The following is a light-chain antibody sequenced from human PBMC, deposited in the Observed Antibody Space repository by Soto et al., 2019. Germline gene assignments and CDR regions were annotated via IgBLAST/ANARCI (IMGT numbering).Light chain of an antibody. CDR2: SNN. V-gene: IGLV1-44*01. J-gene: IGLJ1*01. Sequence: QSVLTQPPSASGTPGQRVTLSCSGSSSNIGTNTVNWYQQLPGTAPKLLIYSNNQRPSGVPDRFSGSKSGTSASLAISGLQSEDEADYYCAAWDDSLSGNVFGSGTKVTVL. CDR3: AAWDDSLSGNV. CDR1: SSNIGTNT.